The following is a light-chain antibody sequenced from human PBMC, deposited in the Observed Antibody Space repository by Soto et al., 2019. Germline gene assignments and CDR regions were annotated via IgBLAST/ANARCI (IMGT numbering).Light chain of an antibody. CDR2: AAS. Sequence: IHPTELASSLSASVRDTVTITCXASQGINTFLAWYQQKPGKAPKLLIYAASTLQSGVPSRFSGSGSGTDFTLTISSLQPEDFATYYCQQLESYPSTSGGGTEVDI. CDR3: QQLESYPST. V-gene: IGKV1-9*01. J-gene: IGKJ4*01. CDR1: QGINTF.